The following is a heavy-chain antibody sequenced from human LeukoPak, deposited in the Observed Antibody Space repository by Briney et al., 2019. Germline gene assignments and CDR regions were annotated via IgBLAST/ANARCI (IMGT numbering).Heavy chain of an antibody. CDR1: GFTFSSYS. J-gene: IGHJ4*02. Sequence: NPGGSLRLSCVASGFTFSSYSMNWVRQAPGKGLEWVSSISSSSSYIYYADSVKGRFTISRDNAKNSLYLQMNSLRAEDTAVYYCARGSPSSGTPGFDYWGQGTLVTVSS. D-gene: IGHD3-10*01. CDR2: ISSSSSYI. CDR3: ARGSPSSGTPGFDY. V-gene: IGHV3-21*01.